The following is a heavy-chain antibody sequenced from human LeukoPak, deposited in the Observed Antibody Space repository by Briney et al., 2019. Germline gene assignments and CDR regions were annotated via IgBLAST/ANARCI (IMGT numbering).Heavy chain of an antibody. J-gene: IGHJ4*02. CDR1: GGTFSSYA. CDR3: AREGSATARPFVSNDY. V-gene: IGHV1-69*05. CDR2: IIPIFGTA. D-gene: IGHD6-6*01. Sequence: SVKVSCKASGGTFSSYAISWVRQAPGQGLEWMGGIIPIFGTANYAQKFQGRVTITTDESTSTAYMELSSLRSEDTAVYYCAREGSATARPFVSNDYWGQGTLVTVSS.